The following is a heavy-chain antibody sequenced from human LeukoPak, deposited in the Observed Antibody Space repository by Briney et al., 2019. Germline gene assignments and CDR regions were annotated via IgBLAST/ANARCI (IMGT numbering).Heavy chain of an antibody. V-gene: IGHV3-21*01. D-gene: IGHD3-10*01. CDR1: GFTFSSYS. Sequence: PGGSLRLSCAASGFTFSSYSINWVRQAPGKGLEWVSFISSGSSYIYYADSVKGRFTISRDNAKNSLYLQMNSLRAENTAVYYCARATYYYDSGSYYILDYWGQGILVTVSS. CDR3: ARATYYYDSGSYYILDY. J-gene: IGHJ4*02. CDR2: ISSGSSYI.